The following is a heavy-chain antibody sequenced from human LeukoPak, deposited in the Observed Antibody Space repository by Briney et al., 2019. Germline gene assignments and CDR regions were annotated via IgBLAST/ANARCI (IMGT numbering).Heavy chain of an antibody. CDR2: ISYDGSNK. D-gene: IGHD3-3*01. CDR3: ASGRILEWLLFDY. J-gene: IGHJ4*02. CDR1: GFTFSSYA. Sequence: PGGSLRLSCAAFGFTFSSYAMHWVRQAPGKGLEWVAVISYDGSNKYYADSVKGRFTISRDNSKNTLYLQMNSLRAEDTAVYYCASGRILEWLLFDYWGQGTLVTVSS. V-gene: IGHV3-30*04.